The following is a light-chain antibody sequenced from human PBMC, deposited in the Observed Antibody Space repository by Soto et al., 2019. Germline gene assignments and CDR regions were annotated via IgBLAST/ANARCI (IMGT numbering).Light chain of an antibody. V-gene: IGKV3-20*01. CDR3: QHYVGSPT. J-gene: IGKJ1*01. CDR1: QSVRSDY. CDR2: GAS. Sequence: EIVLTQSPGTLSLSPGERATLSCRASQSVRSDYLAWYQQKPGQAPRLHIYGASTRATGIPDRFSGSGSGTDFTLTITRVEPEDSAMYYCQHYVGSPTFGQGTKVDIK.